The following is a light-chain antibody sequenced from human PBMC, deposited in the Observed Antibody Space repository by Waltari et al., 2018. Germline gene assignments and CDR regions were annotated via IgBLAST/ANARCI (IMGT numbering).Light chain of an antibody. V-gene: IGLV2-11*01. Sequence: QSALTQPRSVSGSPGQSVTIPCPGTSSAFGTYKYVPWDQQHPGQAPKLIIFDVSKRPSGVPDRFSGSKSGDTASLTISGLQAEDEADYYCCSYTVSNTLLFGGGTKLTVL. CDR3: CSYTVSNTLL. J-gene: IGLJ3*02. CDR2: DVS. CDR1: SSAFGTYKY.